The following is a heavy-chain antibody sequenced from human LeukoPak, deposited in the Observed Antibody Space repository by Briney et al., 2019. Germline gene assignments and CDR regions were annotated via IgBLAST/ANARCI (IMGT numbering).Heavy chain of an antibody. CDR1: GFTFSSYW. Sequence: PGGSLRLSCAVSGFTFSSYWMASVRQAPGKGLEWVANMKQDGSTRRYVESVKGRFTIYRDNAKNSLYTHMNSLGAEDTAIYYCARDQVGDLDFWGLGSLVTVSS. V-gene: IGHV3-7*01. J-gene: IGHJ4*02. D-gene: IGHD3-16*01. CDR3: ARDQVGDLDF. CDR2: MKQDGSTR.